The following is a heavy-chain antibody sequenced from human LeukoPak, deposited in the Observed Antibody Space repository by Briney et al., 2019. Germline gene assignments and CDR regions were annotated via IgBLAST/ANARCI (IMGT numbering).Heavy chain of an antibody. CDR1: GFTFSSYE. Sequence: GGSLRLSCAASGFTFSSYEMNWVRQAPGKGLEWVSYISRSGSTIYYADSVKGRFTISRDNAKNSLYLQMNSLRAEDTAVYYCARIEGGFGELLFGYFDYWGQGTLVTVSS. CDR2: ISRSGSTI. D-gene: IGHD3-10*01. V-gene: IGHV3-48*03. CDR3: ARIEGGFGELLFGYFDY. J-gene: IGHJ4*02.